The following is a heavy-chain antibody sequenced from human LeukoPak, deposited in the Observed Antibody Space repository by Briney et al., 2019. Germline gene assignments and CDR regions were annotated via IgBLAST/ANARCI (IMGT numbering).Heavy chain of an antibody. Sequence: GGSLRLSCAASGFTFSNFAMHWVRQAPGKGLEWVAVISSEGSNTYYADSVKGRLTITRDNSEKTVFLQMNSLSAEDTAMYFCARPGLGIGAADLGDAAFDVWGQGTMVTVSS. CDR2: ISSEGSNT. V-gene: IGHV3-30*04. CDR1: GFTFSNFA. J-gene: IGHJ3*01. CDR3: ARPGLGIGAADLGDAAFDV. D-gene: IGHD6-13*01.